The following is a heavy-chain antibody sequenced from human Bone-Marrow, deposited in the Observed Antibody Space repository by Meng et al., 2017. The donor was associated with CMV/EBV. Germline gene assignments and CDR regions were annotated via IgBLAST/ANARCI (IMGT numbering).Heavy chain of an antibody. J-gene: IGHJ5*01. Sequence: SCYAFGYSFTRFWIGWVRQTPVNGLEWMGIIYPGDSDTAYSPSFQGRVTISADKSINTAYLQLTSLHASDSAMYYCARGGTATVGFDSWAQGSLVTVSS. CDR1: GYSFTRFW. D-gene: IGHD1-26*01. V-gene: IGHV5-51*01. CDR2: IYPGDSDT. CDR3: ARGGTATVGFDS.